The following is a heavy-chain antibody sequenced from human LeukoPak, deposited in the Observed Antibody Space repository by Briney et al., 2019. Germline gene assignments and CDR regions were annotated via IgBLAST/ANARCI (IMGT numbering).Heavy chain of an antibody. D-gene: IGHD1-26*01. CDR1: GFTFSSYS. Sequence: GGSLRLSCAASGFTFSSYSMNWVRQAPGKGLEWVSSISSSSSYIYYADSVKGRFTISRDNAKNSLYLQMNSLRGEDTAVYYCARGGSYLSAFDIWGQGTMVTVSS. V-gene: IGHV3-21*04. J-gene: IGHJ3*02. CDR3: ARGGSYLSAFDI. CDR2: ISSSSSYI.